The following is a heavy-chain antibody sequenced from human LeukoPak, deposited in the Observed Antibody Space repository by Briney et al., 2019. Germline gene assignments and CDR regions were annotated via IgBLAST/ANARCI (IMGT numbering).Heavy chain of an antibody. J-gene: IGHJ4*02. CDR3: ARGHFGVVLDY. CDR1: GFAFSSYS. D-gene: IGHD3-3*01. V-gene: IGHV3-21*01. CDR2: IRGDSTET. Sequence: GGSLRLSCEGSGFAFSSYSMIWVRQAPGKGLEWVSSIRGDSTETRHADSLMGRFTISRDNAKKSLYLQMNSLRAEDTAVYYCARGHFGVVLDYWGQGTLVTVSS.